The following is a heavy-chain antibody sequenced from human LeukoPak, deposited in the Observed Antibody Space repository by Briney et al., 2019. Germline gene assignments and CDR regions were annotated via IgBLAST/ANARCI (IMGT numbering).Heavy chain of an antibody. CDR1: GFTFSSYA. CDR3: ARSEVGYSSSWYFQEGCYFDY. CDR2: ISYDGSNK. V-gene: IGHV3-30*04. D-gene: IGHD6-13*01. J-gene: IGHJ4*02. Sequence: GGSLRLSCAASGFTFSSYAMHWVRQAPGKGLEWVAVISYDGSNKYYADSVKGRFTISRDNSKNTLYLQMNSLRAEDTAVYYCARSEVGYSSSWYFQEGCYFDYWGQGTLVTVSS.